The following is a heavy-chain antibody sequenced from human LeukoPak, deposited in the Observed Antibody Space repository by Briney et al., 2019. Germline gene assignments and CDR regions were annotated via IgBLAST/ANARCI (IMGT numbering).Heavy chain of an antibody. J-gene: IGHJ4*02. V-gene: IGHV4-38-2*02. D-gene: IGHD1-26*01. Sequence: SETPSLTCTVSGYSISSGYYWGWIRQPPGKGLEWIGSIYHSGSTNYNPSLKSRVTISVDTSKNQFSLKLSSVTAADTAVYCCARGPGASLDYWGQGTLVTVSS. CDR1: GYSISSGYY. CDR2: IYHSGST. CDR3: ARGPGASLDY.